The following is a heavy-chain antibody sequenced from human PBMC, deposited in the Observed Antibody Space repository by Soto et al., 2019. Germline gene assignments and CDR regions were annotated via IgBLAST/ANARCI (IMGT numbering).Heavy chain of an antibody. CDR2: IYYSGST. CDR1: GGSVSSGSYY. Sequence: SETLSLTCTVSGGSVSSGSYYWSWIRQPPGKGLEWIGYIYYSGSTNYNPSLKSRVTISVDTSKNQFSLKLSSVTAADTAVYYCARGSITIFGVVPYYFDYWGQGTLVTVSS. V-gene: IGHV4-61*01. D-gene: IGHD3-3*01. J-gene: IGHJ4*02. CDR3: ARGSITIFGVVPYYFDY.